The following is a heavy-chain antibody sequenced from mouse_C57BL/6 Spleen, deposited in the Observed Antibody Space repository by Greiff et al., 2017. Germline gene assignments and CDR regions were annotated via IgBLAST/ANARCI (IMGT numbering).Heavy chain of an antibody. J-gene: IGHJ2*01. Sequence: VQLQQPGAELVMPGASVKLSCKASGYTFTSYWMHWVKQRPGQGLEWIGEIDPSDSYTNYNQKFKGKSTLTVDKSSSTAYMQLSSLTSEDSAVYYCARWGYSNYSGNYWGQGTTLTVSS. V-gene: IGHV1-69*01. CDR2: IDPSDSYT. D-gene: IGHD2-5*01. CDR1: GYTFTSYW. CDR3: ARWGYSNYSGNY.